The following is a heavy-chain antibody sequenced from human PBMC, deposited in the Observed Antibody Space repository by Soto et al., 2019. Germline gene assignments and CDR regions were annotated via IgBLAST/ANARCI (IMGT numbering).Heavy chain of an antibody. CDR3: AHTSLEVDDYGDPLDY. V-gene: IGHV2-5*02. J-gene: IGHJ4*02. CDR2: IYWDDDK. Sequence: SGPTLVKPTQTLTLTCTFSGFSLSTSGVGVGWIRQPPGKALEWLALIYWDDDKRYSPSLKSRLTITKDTSKNQVVLTMTNMDPVDTATYYCAHTSLEVDDYGDPLDYWGQGTLVTVSS. D-gene: IGHD4-17*01. CDR1: GFSLSTSGVG.